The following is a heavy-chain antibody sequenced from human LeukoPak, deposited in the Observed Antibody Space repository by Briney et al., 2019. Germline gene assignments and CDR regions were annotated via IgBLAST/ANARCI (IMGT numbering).Heavy chain of an antibody. CDR3: ARQPLWYSGGSRYWFDP. D-gene: IGHD6-19*01. CDR1: GGSISSYY. V-gene: IGHV4-59*08. CDR2: IYYSGST. J-gene: IGHJ5*02. Sequence: SETLSLTCTVSGGSISSYYWSWIRQPPGKGLEWIGDIYYSGSTHYNPSLKSRVTISVDTSKNQFSLRLSSVTAADTAVYYCARQPLWYSGGSRYWFDPWGQGTLVTVSS.